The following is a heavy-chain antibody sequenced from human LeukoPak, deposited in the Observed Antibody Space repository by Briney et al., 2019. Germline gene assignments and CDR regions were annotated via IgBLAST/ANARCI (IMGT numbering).Heavy chain of an antibody. J-gene: IGHJ4*02. CDR3: ARDRRPYSSSSQDFDY. D-gene: IGHD6-6*01. V-gene: IGHV3-7*03. Sequence: GGSLRLSCAASGFTFSSYWMSWVRQAPGKGLEWVANIKQDGSEKYYVDSVKGRFTISRDNAKNSLYLQMNSLRSEDTAVYYCARDRRPYSSSSQDFDYWGQGTLVTVSS. CDR1: GFTFSSYW. CDR2: IKQDGSEK.